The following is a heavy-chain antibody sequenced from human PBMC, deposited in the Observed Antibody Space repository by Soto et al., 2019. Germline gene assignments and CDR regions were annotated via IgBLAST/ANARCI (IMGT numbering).Heavy chain of an antibody. V-gene: IGHV1-46*01. CDR3: SRSLRYSYGDWAFDI. CDR1: GYTFTSNY. CDR2: INPSGGST. J-gene: IGHJ3*02. D-gene: IGHD5-18*01. Sequence: ASVKVSCKASGYTFTSNYMHWVRQAPGQGLEWMGIINPSGGSTSYAQKFQGRVTMTRDTSTSTVYMGLSSLRSEDTAVYYCSRSLRYSYGDWAFDIWGQGTMVTVSS.